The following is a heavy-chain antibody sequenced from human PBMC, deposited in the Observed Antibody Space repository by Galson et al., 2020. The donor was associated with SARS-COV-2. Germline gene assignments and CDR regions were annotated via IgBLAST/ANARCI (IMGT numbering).Heavy chain of an antibody. CDR1: GASVTSGGSY. Sequence: ASETMSLTCSVSGASVTSGGSYWSWVRQNPGKGLEWIGYIYYSETTYYNTSLQSRLTISVDTSKNQFSLKMTSLTAADTAVYYCAGVAAAVKGAFDIWGQGTMVTFSS. CDR2: IYYSETT. D-gene: IGHD6-13*01. J-gene: IGHJ3*02. V-gene: IGHV4-31*03. CDR3: AGVAAAVKGAFDI.